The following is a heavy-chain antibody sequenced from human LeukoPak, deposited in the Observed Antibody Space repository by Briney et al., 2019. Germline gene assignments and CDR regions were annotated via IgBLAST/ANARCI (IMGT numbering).Heavy chain of an antibody. V-gene: IGHV3-53*01. CDR3: ARAVVTPFRSRVNFDY. CDR2: IYSGGST. CDR1: GFTVSSNY. J-gene: IGHJ4*02. D-gene: IGHD4-23*01. Sequence: PGGSLRLSCAASGFTVSSNYMTWVRQAPGKGLEWVSVIYSGGSTYYADSVKGRFTISRDNSKNTLYLQMNSLRAGDTAVYYCARAVVTPFRSRVNFDYWGQGTLVTVSS.